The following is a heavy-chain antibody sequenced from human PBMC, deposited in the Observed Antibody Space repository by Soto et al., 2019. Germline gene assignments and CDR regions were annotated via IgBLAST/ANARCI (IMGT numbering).Heavy chain of an antibody. CDR2: IYYSGST. J-gene: IGHJ3*02. D-gene: IGHD3-22*01. CDR1: GGSISSGGYY. CDR3: ARDQPETYYYDSSGLPTGAFDI. V-gene: IGHV4-31*03. Sequence: SETLSLTCTVSGGSISSGGYYWSWIRQHPGKGLEWIGYIYYSGSTYYNPSLKSRVTISVDTSKNQFSLKLSSVTAADTAVYYCARDQPETYYYDSSGLPTGAFDIWGQGTMVTVSS.